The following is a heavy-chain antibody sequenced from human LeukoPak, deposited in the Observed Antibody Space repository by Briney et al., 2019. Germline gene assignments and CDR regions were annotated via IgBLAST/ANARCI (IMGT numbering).Heavy chain of an antibody. D-gene: IGHD4/OR15-4a*01. V-gene: IGHV3-23*01. J-gene: IGHJ4*02. CDR2: ISTGYST. CDR3: ARRARAYSHPYDY. Sequence: GGSLRLSCAASGFTFSTYAMGWVRQAPGKGLEWVSAISTGYSTYYADSVKGRFIISRDNSKNTLYLQMNSLRAEDTAVYYCARRARAYSHPYDYWGQGTLVTVSS. CDR1: GFTFSTYA.